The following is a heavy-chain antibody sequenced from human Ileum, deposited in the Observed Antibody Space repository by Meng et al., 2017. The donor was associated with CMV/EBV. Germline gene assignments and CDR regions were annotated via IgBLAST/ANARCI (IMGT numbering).Heavy chain of an antibody. CDR1: GFTFRSYA. J-gene: IGHJ4*02. CDR2: ISVSGGST. D-gene: IGHD1-26*01. CDR3: ARKVGGGYYFDY. V-gene: IGHV3-23*01. Sequence: CAASGFTFRSYAVTWVRQAPGKGLEWVPGISVSGGSTFYADSVKGRFTISRDNSENTLYLQMNSLRAEDTAVYYCARKVGGGYYFDYWGQGTLVTVSS.